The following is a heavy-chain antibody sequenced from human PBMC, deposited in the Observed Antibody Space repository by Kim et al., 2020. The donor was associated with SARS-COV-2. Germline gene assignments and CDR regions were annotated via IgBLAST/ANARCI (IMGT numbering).Heavy chain of an antibody. Sequence: SETLSLTCTVSGVSISPFYWSWIRQPPGKGLEWIGCIYFSGTTNYSPSLKSRLTISVDTSKNQFSLKLSSVTAADTAVYYCARVMIRGRRYYNYAMYFWG. CDR1: GVSISPFY. V-gene: IGHV4-59*08. CDR3: ARVMIRGRRYYNYAMYF. J-gene: IGHJ6*01. D-gene: IGHD3-10*01. CDR2: IYFSGTT.